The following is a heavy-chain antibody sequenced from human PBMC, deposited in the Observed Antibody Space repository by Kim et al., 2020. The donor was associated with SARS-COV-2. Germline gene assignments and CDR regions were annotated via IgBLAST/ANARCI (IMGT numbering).Heavy chain of an antibody. J-gene: IGHJ2*01. V-gene: IGHV4-34*01. CDR3: ARGLYSSGWTNWYFDL. D-gene: IGHD6-19*01. Sequence: LRSRVTISVDTSKSQFALKLSSVTAADTAVYYCARGLYSSGWTNWYFDLWGRGTLVTVSS.